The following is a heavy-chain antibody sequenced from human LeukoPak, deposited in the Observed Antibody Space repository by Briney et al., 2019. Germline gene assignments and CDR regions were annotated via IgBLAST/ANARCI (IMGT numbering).Heavy chain of an antibody. CDR1: GYTFTSYS. CDR3: ARSLAPGHWKDFDY. Sequence: GASVKDSCKASGYTFTSYSISWVRQAPGQGLEWMGWISAYNGNTNYAQKLQGRVTMTTDTSTSTAYMELRSLRSDDTAVYYCARSLAPGHWKDFDYWGQGTLVTVSS. V-gene: IGHV1-18*01. CDR2: ISAYNGNT. D-gene: IGHD1-1*01. J-gene: IGHJ4*02.